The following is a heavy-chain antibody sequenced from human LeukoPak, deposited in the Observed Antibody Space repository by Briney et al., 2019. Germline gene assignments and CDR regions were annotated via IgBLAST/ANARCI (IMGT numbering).Heavy chain of an antibody. CDR3: ARAPITSPFYFDY. CDR2: INWSGGST. Sequence: PGGSLRLSCTASGFAFDEHGMSWVRQVPGKGLEWVSGINWSGGSTGYADPLRGRFTISRDNAKNSLYLQMDSLRAEDTALYYCARAPITSPFYFDYWGQGTLVTVST. D-gene: IGHD2-2*01. J-gene: IGHJ4*02. V-gene: IGHV3-20*04. CDR1: GFAFDEHG.